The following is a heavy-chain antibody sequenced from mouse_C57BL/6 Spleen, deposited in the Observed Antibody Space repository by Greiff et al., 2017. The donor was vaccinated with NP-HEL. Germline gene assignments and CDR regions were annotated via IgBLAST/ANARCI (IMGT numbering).Heavy chain of an antibody. CDR3: TRSYGSSYVRFDY. Sequence: QVQLQQSGAELVRPGASVTLSCKASGYTFTDYEMHWVKQTPVHGLEWIGAIDPETGGTAYNQKFKGKAILTADKSSSTAYMELRSLTSEDSAVYYCTRSYGSSYVRFDYWGQGTTLTVSS. V-gene: IGHV1-15*01. CDR2: IDPETGGT. CDR1: GYTFTDYE. D-gene: IGHD1-1*01. J-gene: IGHJ2*01.